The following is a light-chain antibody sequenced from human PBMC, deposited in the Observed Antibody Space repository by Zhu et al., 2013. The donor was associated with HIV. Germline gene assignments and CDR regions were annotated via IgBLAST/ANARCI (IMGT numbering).Light chain of an antibody. Sequence: EIVLTQSPGTLSLSPGERATLSCRASQSVTSSSLAWYQQKPGQAPRLLIYGASSRATGIPDRFSGSGSGTDFTLTISRLEPEDFAVYYCQQYDSSCSFGQGTKLEIK. CDR1: QSVTSSS. CDR3: QQYDSSCS. J-gene: IGKJ2*04. V-gene: IGKV3-20*01. CDR2: GAS.